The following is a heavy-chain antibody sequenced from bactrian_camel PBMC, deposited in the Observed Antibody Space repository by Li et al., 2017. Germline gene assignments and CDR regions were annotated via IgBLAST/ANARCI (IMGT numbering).Heavy chain of an antibody. J-gene: IGHJ6*01. V-gene: IGHV3S60*01. CDR2: ISSAGST. CDR3: AARRGLLLVRCIRAFGY. Sequence: HVQLVESGGGSVQAGETLRLSCTASGFTFDDSNMGWYRQAPGKECELVSSISSAGSTYYADSVKGRFTISQDNAKNTVFLQMDSLKPEDTAVYYCAARRGLLLVRCIRAFGYWGQGTQVTVS. CDR1: GFTFDDSN. D-gene: IGHD1*01.